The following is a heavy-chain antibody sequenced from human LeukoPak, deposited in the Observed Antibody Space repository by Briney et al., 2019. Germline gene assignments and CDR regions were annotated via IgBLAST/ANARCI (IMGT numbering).Heavy chain of an antibody. Sequence: PSETLSLTCTVSGGSISSYYWSWIRQPPGKGLEWIGYIYYSGSTYYNPSLKSRVTISVDTSKNQFSLKLSSVTAADTAVYYCARHSTYSSSDYWGQGTLVTVSS. CDR1: GGSISSYY. D-gene: IGHD6-6*01. V-gene: IGHV4-59*08. CDR3: ARHSTYSSSDY. J-gene: IGHJ4*02. CDR2: IYYSGST.